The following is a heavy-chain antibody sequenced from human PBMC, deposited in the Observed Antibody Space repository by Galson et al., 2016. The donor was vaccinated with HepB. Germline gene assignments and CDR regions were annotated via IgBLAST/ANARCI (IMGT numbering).Heavy chain of an antibody. V-gene: IGHV1-18*01. Sequence: SVKVSCKASGYTFTNYGFSWVRQAPGQGLEWMGWISTYNGDTNYAQKLQGRVTMTTDTSTSTAYMELRSLRSDGTAVYYCARRDPGPVYYYGSGGEEINDYWGQGTLVTVSS. CDR3: ARRDPGPVYYYGSGGEEINDY. CDR1: GYTFTNYG. D-gene: IGHD3-10*01. J-gene: IGHJ4*02. CDR2: ISTYNGDT.